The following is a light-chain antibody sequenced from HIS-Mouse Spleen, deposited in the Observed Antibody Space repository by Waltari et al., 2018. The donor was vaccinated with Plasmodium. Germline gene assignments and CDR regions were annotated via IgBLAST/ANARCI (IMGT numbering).Light chain of an antibody. CDR2: QDS. CDR1: KLGDKY. V-gene: IGLV3-1*01. CDR3: QAWDSSTAV. Sequence: SYELTQPPSVSVSPGQTASITCSGDKLGDKYACWYQQKPGQSPVLVIYQDSKRASGIPERCPGSNSGNTATLTISGTQAMDEADYYCQAWDSSTAVFGGGTKLTVL. J-gene: IGLJ3*02.